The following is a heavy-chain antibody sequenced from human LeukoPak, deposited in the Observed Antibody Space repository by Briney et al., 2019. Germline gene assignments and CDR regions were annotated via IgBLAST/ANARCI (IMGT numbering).Heavy chain of an antibody. CDR3: ARGYYIDV. J-gene: IGHJ6*03. V-gene: IGHV4-30-4*08. CDR2: VSYSGST. CDR1: GGSISGGDSY. Sequence: SQTLSLTCTVSGGSISGGDSYWSWIRQPPGEGLEWIGYVSYSGSTYYNPSLKSRLTISMDTSNNQFSLNLRSVTAADTAVYYCARGYYIDVWGKGTTVTVSS.